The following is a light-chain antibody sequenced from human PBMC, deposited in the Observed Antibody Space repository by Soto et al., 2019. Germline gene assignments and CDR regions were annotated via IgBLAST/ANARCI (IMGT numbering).Light chain of an antibody. V-gene: IGKV3D-15*01. CDR2: DIF. CDR3: QHYNSYSEA. Sequence: VVMTQSPATLSVSPGERSTPSCRASQSVTSNYLAWYQQKPGQATRLVIYDIFTRATGVTTRISGSGSGTEFTLTISSLQPDDFATYYCQHYNSYSEAVGQGTKVEIK. CDR1: QSVTSN. J-gene: IGKJ1*01.